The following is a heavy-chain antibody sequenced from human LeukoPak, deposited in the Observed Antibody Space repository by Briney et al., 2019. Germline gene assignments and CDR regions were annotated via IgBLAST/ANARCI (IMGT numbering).Heavy chain of an antibody. Sequence: PSETLSLTCTVSGCSISIYYWGWIRQPPGKGLEWMGYIYYGGRTNYNPSRKSRVTIAVETSKNPFSRKLSSVTAAATAEYYCASLRGGWLHYHEVGNWGQGTLVTVFS. D-gene: IGHD5-24*01. J-gene: IGHJ4*02. CDR1: GCSISIYY. CDR2: IYYGGRT. CDR3: ASLRGGWLHYHEVGN. V-gene: IGHV4-59*01.